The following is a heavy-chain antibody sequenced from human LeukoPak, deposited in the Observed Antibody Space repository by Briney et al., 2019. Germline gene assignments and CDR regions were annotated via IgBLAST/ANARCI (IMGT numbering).Heavy chain of an antibody. CDR2: INPNTGGT. V-gene: IGHV1-2*02. D-gene: IGHD6-13*01. CDR3: ARDWGRAAAPG. CDR1: GYTFTGYY. Sequence: ASVKVSCKTSGYTFTGYYIYWVRQAPGQGLEWMGWINPNTGGTNYAQKFQARVTMTRDTSISAAYMELSSLTSDDTAVHYCARDWGRAAAPGWGQGTLVTVSS. J-gene: IGHJ3*01.